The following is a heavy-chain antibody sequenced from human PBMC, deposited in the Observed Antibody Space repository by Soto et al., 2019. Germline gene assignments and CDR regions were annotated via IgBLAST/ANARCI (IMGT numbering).Heavy chain of an antibody. D-gene: IGHD7-27*01. CDR1: GGSFNTYY. Sequence: QVQLQESGPGLAKASETLSLTCTVSGGSFNTYYWNWIRQPPGKGLEWIGTIFSSWTTNYKSSLESRLHMAIDTSKNQFTMRLSSVTAADSAVYFCARGRQTGGLGWGWFDPWGQGALVTVSS. CDR3: ARGRQTGGLGWGWFDP. V-gene: IGHV4-59*01. CDR2: IFSSWTT. J-gene: IGHJ5*02.